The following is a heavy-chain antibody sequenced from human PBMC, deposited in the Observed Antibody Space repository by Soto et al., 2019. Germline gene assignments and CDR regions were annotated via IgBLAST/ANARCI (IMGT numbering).Heavy chain of an antibody. Sequence: LSLTCTVSGGSISSSSYYWGWIRQPPGKGLEWIGSIYYSGSTYYNPSLKSRVTISVDTSKNQFSLKLSSVTAADTAVYYCARHGNPSIAARRGNYYYGMDVWGQGTTVTVSS. CDR3: ARHGNPSIAARRGNYYYGMDV. CDR2: IYYSGST. CDR1: GGSISSSSYY. D-gene: IGHD6-6*01. J-gene: IGHJ6*02. V-gene: IGHV4-39*01.